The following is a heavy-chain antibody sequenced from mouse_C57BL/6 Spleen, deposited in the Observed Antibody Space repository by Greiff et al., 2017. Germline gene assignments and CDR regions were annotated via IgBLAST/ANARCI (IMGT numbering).Heavy chain of an antibody. D-gene: IGHD1-1*01. J-gene: IGHJ2*01. V-gene: IGHV1-55*01. CDR2: IYPGSGST. CDR1: GYTFTSYG. CDR3: AREENYYGSSPFDY. Sequence: QVQLQQPGAELVKPGASVKMSCKASGYTFTSYGITWVKQRPGQGLEWIGDIYPGSGSTNYNEKFKSKATLTVDTSSSTAYMQLSSLTSEDSAVYYCAREENYYGSSPFDYWGQGTTLTVSS.